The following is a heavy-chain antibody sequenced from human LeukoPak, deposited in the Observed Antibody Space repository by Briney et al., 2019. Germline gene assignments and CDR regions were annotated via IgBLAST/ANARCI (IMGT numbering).Heavy chain of an antibody. D-gene: IGHD5-12*01. J-gene: IGHJ4*02. CDR2: IHSTGST. CDR1: GGSVSGYY. Sequence: SETLSLTCTVSGGSVSGYYWSSIRQSAGKGLEWIGRIHSTGSTNYNPSLQSRVTMSVDTSKNQFYLKLTSVTAADTAVYYCARGHPVAIAPDHWGQGTLVTVSS. CDR3: ARGHPVAIAPDH. V-gene: IGHV4-4*07.